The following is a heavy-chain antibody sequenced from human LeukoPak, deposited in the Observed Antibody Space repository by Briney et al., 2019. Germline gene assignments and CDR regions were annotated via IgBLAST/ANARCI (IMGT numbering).Heavy chain of an antibody. CDR3: ARALPYYDFCLDY. D-gene: IGHD3-3*01. V-gene: IGHV4-59*01. Sequence: SETLSLTCTVSGGSISSYYWSWIRQPPGKGLEWIGYIYYSGSTNYNPSLKSRVTISEDTSKNQFSLKLSSVTAADTAVYYCARALPYYDFCLDYWGQGTLVTVSS. CDR2: IYYSGST. J-gene: IGHJ4*02. CDR1: GGSISSYY.